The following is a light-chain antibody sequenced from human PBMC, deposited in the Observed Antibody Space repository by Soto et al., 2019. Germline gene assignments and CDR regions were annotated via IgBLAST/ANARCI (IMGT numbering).Light chain of an antibody. J-gene: IGKJ4*01. V-gene: IGKV3-15*01. CDR3: QQYSKWPVT. CDR2: KTS. CDR1: QSVGTN. Sequence: EVVMRQSPATLSVSPGERITLSCRATQSVGTNLAWYQQKPGQAPRLLMHKTSTRATGIPDRFSGSGSGTEFTLTISSLQPEDIAVYYCQQYSKWPVTFGGETTVEIK.